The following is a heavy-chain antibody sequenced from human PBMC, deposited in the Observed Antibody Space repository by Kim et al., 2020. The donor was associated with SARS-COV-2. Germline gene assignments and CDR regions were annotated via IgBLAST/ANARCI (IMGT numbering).Heavy chain of an antibody. CDR3: ARQGWVVPAAIDY. V-gene: IGHV4-59*08. Sequence: SETLSLTCTVSGGSISSYYWSWIRQPPGKGLEWIGYIYYSGSTNYNPSLQSRVTISVDTSKNQFSLKLSSVTAADTAVYYCARQGWVVPAAIDYWGQGTLVTVSS. J-gene: IGHJ4*02. CDR1: GGSISSYY. CDR2: IYYSGST. D-gene: IGHD2-2*02.